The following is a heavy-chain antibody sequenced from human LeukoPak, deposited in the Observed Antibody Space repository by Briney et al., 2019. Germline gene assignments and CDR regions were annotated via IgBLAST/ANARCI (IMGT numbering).Heavy chain of an antibody. Sequence: SGGSLRLSCAASGFTFSAYSMNWVRQAPGKGLEWISYTSRSSGAIFYADSVKGRFTISGDSAKSSLYLQMNGLRAEDTAVYYCVRDHLYGFDYWGQGTLVTVSS. CDR1: GFTFSAYS. D-gene: IGHD4-17*01. CDR2: TSRSSGAI. V-gene: IGHV3-48*04. J-gene: IGHJ4*02. CDR3: VRDHLYGFDY.